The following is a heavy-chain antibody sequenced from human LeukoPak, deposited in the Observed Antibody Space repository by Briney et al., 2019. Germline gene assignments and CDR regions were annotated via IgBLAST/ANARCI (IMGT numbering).Heavy chain of an antibody. CDR2: FDPEDGET. CDR3: ATGCSSTSCYWYFDY. J-gene: IGHJ4*02. Sequence: ASVKVSCKVSGYTLTELSMHWVRQAPGKGLEWMGGFDPEDGETIYAQKFQGRVTMTEDTSTDTAYMELSSLRSEDTAVYYCATGCSSTSCYWYFDYWGQGTLATVSS. D-gene: IGHD2-2*01. CDR1: GYTLTELS. V-gene: IGHV1-24*01.